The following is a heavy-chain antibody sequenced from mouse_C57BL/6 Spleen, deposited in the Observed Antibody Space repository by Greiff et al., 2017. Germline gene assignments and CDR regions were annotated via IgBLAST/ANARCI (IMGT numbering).Heavy chain of an antibody. D-gene: IGHD1-1*01. CDR1: CYTFTSYW. J-gene: IGHJ2*01. CDR3: ARGLNTAVIAVRDY. V-gene: IGHV1-62-3*01. Sequence: QVQLQQPGAELVKPGASVKLSCKASCYTFTSYWMHWVKQRPGRGLEWIGRIDPNSGGTNYNEKFKGKATFTANKYSNTTYMQHSNLTTEESSIYYYARGLNTAVIAVRDYWGQGTTLTVSS. CDR2: IDPNSGGT.